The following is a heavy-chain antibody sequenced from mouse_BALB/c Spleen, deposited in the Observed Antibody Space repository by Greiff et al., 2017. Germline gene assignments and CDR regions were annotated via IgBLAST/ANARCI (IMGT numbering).Heavy chain of an antibody. CDR2: ISSGGSYT. J-gene: IGHJ1*01. D-gene: IGHD2-3*01. CDR1: GFTFSSYG. CDR3: ARHDGYEGFAYFDV. Sequence: DVKLVESGGDLVKPGGSLKLSCAASGFTFSSYGMSWVRQTPDKRLEWVATISSGGSYTYYPDSVKGRFTISRDNAKNTLYLQMSSLKSEDTAMYYCARHDGYEGFAYFDVWGAGTTVTVSS. V-gene: IGHV5-6*02.